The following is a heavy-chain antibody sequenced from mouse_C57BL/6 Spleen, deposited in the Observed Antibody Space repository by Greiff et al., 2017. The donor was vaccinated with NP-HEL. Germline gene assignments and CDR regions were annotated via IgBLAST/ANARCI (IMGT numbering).Heavy chain of an antibody. D-gene: IGHD1-1*01. CDR1: GFTFSDYY. CDR2: INYDGSST. CDR3: ARDTGAGSSLFDY. J-gene: IGHJ2*01. V-gene: IGHV5-16*01. Sequence: EVKLMESEGGLVQPGSSMKLSCTASGFTFSDYYMAWVRQVPEKGLEWVANINYDGSSTYYLDSLKSRFIISRDNAKNILYLQMSSLKSEDTATYYCARDTGAGSSLFDYWGQGTTLTVSS.